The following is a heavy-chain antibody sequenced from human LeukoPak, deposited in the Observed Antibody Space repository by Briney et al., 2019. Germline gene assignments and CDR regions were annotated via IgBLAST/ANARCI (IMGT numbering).Heavy chain of an antibody. CDR2: ISSSSSYI. D-gene: IGHD3-16*01. V-gene: IGHV3-21*01. Sequence: PGGSLRLSCAASGFTFSSYSMNWVRQAPGKGLEWVSSISSSSSYIYYADSVKGRFTISRDNAKNSLYLQMNSLRAEDTAVYYCARADQGGTWYFDLWGRGTLVTVSS. J-gene: IGHJ2*01. CDR1: GFTFSSYS. CDR3: ARADQGGTWYFDL.